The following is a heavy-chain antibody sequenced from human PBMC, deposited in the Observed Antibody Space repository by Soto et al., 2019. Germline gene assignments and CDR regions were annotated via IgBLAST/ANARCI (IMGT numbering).Heavy chain of an antibody. CDR1: GFTFSSYA. CDR2: ISYDGINK. D-gene: IGHD6-19*01. J-gene: IGHJ3*01. V-gene: IGHV3-30-3*01. CDR3: VRDYKTCPYNSGFLPHAFDV. Sequence: QVQLVESGGGVVQPGRSLRLSCATSGFTFSSYALHWVRQAPGKGLEWVALISYDGINKYYADSVKGRFTVSGDNSQNTLYLQMNGLRPEDTAVYYCVRDYKTCPYNSGFLPHAFDVWGQGTTVTVSS.